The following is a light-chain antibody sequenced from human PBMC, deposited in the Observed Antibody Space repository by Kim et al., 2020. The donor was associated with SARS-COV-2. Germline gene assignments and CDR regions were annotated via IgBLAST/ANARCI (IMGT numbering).Light chain of an antibody. V-gene: IGLV3-21*04. CDR2: YDS. CDR1: NIGSKS. CDR3: QVWDSSSDHVV. J-gene: IGLJ2*01. Sequence: PGKTGRITCGGNNIGSKSVHWYQQKPGQAPVLVIYYDSDRPSGIPERFSGSNSGNTATLTISRVEAGDEADYYCQVWDSSSDHVVFGGGTQLTVL.